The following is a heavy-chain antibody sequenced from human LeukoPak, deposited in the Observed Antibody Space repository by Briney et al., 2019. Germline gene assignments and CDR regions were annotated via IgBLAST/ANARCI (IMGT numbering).Heavy chain of an antibody. V-gene: IGHV3-23*01. Sequence: GGSLRLSCTASGFTFNNYVMNWVRQAPGKGLEWVSVISGSGTRTYYADSVKGRFTIYRDNSNNTLYLVMNSLRTEDTAIYYCAKDQFRGSPPDAFDIWGKGTMVTVSS. CDR2: ISGSGTRT. J-gene: IGHJ3*02. CDR1: GFTFNNYV. D-gene: IGHD3-10*01. CDR3: AKDQFRGSPPDAFDI.